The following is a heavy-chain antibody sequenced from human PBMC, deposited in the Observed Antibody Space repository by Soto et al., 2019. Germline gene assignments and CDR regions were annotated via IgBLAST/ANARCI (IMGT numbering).Heavy chain of an antibody. J-gene: IGHJ4*02. Sequence: EVQLVESGGGLVQPGGSLRLSCAASGFTFSSYWMHWVRQAPGKGLVWVSRITSDGSDTTYADSVKGRFTIYRDNAKNTLLLPLNSLRAEYSAGYYCARDKVPFYGPGSFAYWGQGTLVTVSS. CDR2: ITSDGSDT. CDR3: ARDKVPFYGPGSFAY. V-gene: IGHV3-74*01. CDR1: GFTFSSYW. D-gene: IGHD3-10*01.